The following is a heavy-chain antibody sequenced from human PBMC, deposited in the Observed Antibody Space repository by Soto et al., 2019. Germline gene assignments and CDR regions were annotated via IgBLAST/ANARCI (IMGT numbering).Heavy chain of an antibody. CDR1: GFTFSNYN. Sequence: EVQLVESGGGLAKPGGSLRLSCAASGFTFSNYNMNWVRQAPGKGLEWVSSISTSSRYIYYADSVRGRVTIPRDNAKNSLYLQMNSLRAEDTAVYYCARENCTNGVCLNWFDPWGQGTLVTVSS. D-gene: IGHD2-8*01. CDR3: ARENCTNGVCLNWFDP. CDR2: ISTSSRYI. V-gene: IGHV3-21*01. J-gene: IGHJ5*02.